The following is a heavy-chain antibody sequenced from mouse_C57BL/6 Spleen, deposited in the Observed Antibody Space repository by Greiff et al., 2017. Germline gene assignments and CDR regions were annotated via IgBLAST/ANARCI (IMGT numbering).Heavy chain of an antibody. J-gene: IGHJ1*03. CDR2: IDPSDSYT. D-gene: IGHD1-1*01. CDR1: GYTFTSYW. V-gene: IGHV1-69*01. CDR3: ARRDYYGSSYWYFDV. Sequence: QVQLQQPGAELVMPGASVKLSCKASGYTFTSYWMHWVKQRPGQGLEWIGEIDPSDSYTNYNQKCKGKSPLTVDKSSSTAYMQLSSLTSEDSAVYYCARRDYYGSSYWYFDVWGTGTTVTVSS.